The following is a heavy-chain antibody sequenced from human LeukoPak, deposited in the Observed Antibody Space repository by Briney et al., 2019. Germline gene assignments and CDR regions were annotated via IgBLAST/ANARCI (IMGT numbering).Heavy chain of an antibody. CDR1: GGSFSGYY. V-gene: IGHV4-34*01. J-gene: IGHJ3*02. Sequence: SETLSLTCAFYGGSFSGYYWSWIRQPPGKGLEWIGEINHSGSTNNNPSLKSRVTISVATSKTQLSLKLSSVTAADTAVYYCAREYSSGWSTGGAFDIWGQGTMVTVSS. CDR2: INHSGST. CDR3: AREYSSGWSTGGAFDI. D-gene: IGHD6-19*01.